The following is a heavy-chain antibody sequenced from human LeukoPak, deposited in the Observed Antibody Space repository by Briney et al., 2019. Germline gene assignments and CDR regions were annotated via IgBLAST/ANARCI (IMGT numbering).Heavy chain of an antibody. J-gene: IGHJ2*01. CDR3: ASGFARYFDL. D-gene: IGHD3-10*01. Sequence: PGGSLRLSCAASGCTFSSYSRNWVRQAPGKGLAWVSSISSSSSYIYYADSVKGRFTISRDNAKNSLDLQMDSLRAEDTAVYYCASGFARYFDLWGRGTLVTVSS. V-gene: IGHV3-21*01. CDR2: ISSSSSYI. CDR1: GCTFSSYS.